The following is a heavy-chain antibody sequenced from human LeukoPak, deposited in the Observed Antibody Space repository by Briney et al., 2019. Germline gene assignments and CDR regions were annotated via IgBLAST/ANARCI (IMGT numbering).Heavy chain of an antibody. CDR1: GFTLSTYT. J-gene: IGHJ4*02. CDR3: ARGSGSSSPYDY. CDR2: ISSSSSYI. D-gene: IGHD6-6*01. Sequence: GSLRLSCAASGFTLSTYTMNWVRQAPGKGLEWVSSISSSSSYIYYADSVKGRFTISRDNAKNSLYLQMNSLRAEDTAVYYCARGSGSSSPYDYWGQGTLVTVSS. V-gene: IGHV3-21*01.